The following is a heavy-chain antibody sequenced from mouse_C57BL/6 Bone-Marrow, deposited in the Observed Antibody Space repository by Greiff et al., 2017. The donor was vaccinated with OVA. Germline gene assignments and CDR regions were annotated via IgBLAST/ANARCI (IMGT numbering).Heavy chain of an antibody. CDR1: GFSLTSYA. Sequence: VMLVESGPGLVAPSQSLSITCTVSGFSLTSYAISWVRQPPGKGLEWLGVIWPGGGTNYNSALKSRLSISKDNSKSQVFLKMNSLQTDDTARYYCARLTYWYFEVWGTGTTVTVSS. CDR2: IWPGGGT. CDR3: ARLTYWYFEV. V-gene: IGHV2-9-1*01. J-gene: IGHJ1*03.